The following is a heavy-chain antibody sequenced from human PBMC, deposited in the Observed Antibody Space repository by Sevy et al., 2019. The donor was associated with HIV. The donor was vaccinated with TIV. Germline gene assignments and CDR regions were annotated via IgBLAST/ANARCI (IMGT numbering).Heavy chain of an antibody. V-gene: IGHV3-21*06. Sequence: GGSLRLSCAASGFTFSSYSMNWVRQSPGKGLEWVSFISSGSSYIYYADSVKGRFTMSRDNAKNSLYLKMSSLGVEDTAVYYCATDPSGLEMSYFDYWGQGTLVTVSS. J-gene: IGHJ4*02. D-gene: IGHD6-25*01. CDR3: ATDPSGLEMSYFDY. CDR1: GFTFSSYS. CDR2: ISSGSSYI.